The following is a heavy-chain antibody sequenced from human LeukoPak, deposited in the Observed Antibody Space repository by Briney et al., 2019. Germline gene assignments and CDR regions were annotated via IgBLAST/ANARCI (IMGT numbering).Heavy chain of an antibody. CDR2: ISAYNGNT. CDR3: ARAPYYDSSGYVNWFDP. J-gene: IGHJ5*02. V-gene: IGHV1-18*01. CDR1: GGTFSRYG. Sequence: ASVKVSCKASGGTFSRYGISWVRQAPGQGLEWMGWISAYNGNTNYAQKLQGRVTMTTDTSTSTAYMELRSLRSDDTAVYYCARAPYYDSSGYVNWFDPWGQGTLVTVSS. D-gene: IGHD3-22*01.